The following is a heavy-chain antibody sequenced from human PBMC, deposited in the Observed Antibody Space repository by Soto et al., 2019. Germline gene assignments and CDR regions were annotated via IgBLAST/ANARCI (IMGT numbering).Heavy chain of an antibody. J-gene: IGHJ4*02. CDR2: ISHSGST. V-gene: IGHV4-34*01. CDR3: ARGWGRIFDY. Sequence: SGTLSLTCAVYGGSFSGYYWSWIRQPPGKGLEWIGEISHSGSTNYNPSLKSRVTISVDTSKNQFSLKLSSVTAADTAVYYCARGWGRIFDYWGQGTLVTVSS. D-gene: IGHD7-27*01. CDR1: GGSFSGYY.